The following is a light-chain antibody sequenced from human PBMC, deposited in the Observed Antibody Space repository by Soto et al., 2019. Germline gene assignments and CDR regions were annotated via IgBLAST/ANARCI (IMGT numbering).Light chain of an antibody. J-gene: IGLJ1*01. CDR1: SSDVGAYNS. V-gene: IGLV2-14*01. CDR3: SSYTRSSTFV. Sequence: QSALTQPASVSGSPGQSITISCTGTSSDVGAYNSVSWYQQEPGKAPRLLIYEVTNRPSGVSSRFSGSKSANTASLTISGLQADGEADYYCSSYTRSSTFVFGTGTKVTVL. CDR2: EVT.